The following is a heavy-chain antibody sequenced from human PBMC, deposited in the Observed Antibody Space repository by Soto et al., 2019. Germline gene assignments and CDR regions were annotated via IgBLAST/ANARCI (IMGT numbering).Heavy chain of an antibody. Sequence: EVQLLESGGGLVQPGGSLRLSCEASRFSFSNFDMSWVRQAPGKGLEWVSGISNSGGNEYYTDSVKGRFTISRDNSRNTLYLQMNSLRVEDTALYYCAKDATRSSGWYYFDYWGQGTLVTVSS. CDR3: AKDATRSSGWYYFDY. D-gene: IGHD6-19*01. V-gene: IGHV3-23*01. CDR1: RFSFSNFD. CDR2: ISNSGGNE. J-gene: IGHJ4*02.